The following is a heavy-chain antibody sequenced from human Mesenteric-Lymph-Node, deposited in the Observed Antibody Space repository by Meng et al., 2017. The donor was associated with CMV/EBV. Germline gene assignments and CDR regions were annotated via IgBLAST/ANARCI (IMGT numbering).Heavy chain of an antibody. CDR3: ARVTPNTYSGSREGSFDI. CDR2: ISYDGSNK. Sequence: GGSLRLSCATSGLSLSTHEMNWVRQAPGKGLEWVAFISYDGSNKYYADSVKGQFTISRDNSKNTLYLQMNSLRAEDAAVYYCARVTPNTYSGSREGSFDIWGQGTMVTVSS. CDR1: GLSLSTHE. J-gene: IGHJ3*02. V-gene: IGHV3-30*04. D-gene: IGHD1-26*01.